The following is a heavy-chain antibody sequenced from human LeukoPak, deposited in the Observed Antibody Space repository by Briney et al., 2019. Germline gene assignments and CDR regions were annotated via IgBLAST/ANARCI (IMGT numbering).Heavy chain of an antibody. J-gene: IGHJ4*02. CDR2: IYYSGST. D-gene: IGHD5-24*01. Sequence: SETLSLTCTVSGGSISSSNYYWGWIRQPPGKGLEWIGYIYYSGSTNYNPSLKSRVTISVDTSKNHFSLKLSSVTAADTAVYYCARNRDGYNSFDYWGQGTLVTVSS. V-gene: IGHV4-61*05. CDR3: ARNRDGYNSFDY. CDR1: GGSISSSNYY.